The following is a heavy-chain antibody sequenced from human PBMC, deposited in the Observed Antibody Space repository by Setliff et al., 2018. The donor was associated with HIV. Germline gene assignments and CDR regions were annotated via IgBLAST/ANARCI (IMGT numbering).Heavy chain of an antibody. CDR3: ARSYCSSSTCLTWFDP. V-gene: IGHV4-61*02. Sequence: SETLSLTCTVSGGSINSGSYFWSWIRQPAGKGLEWIGRIFTGGSTNYNTSLKSRVTISVDTSKNQFSLKLSSVTAADTAVYYCARSYCSSSTCLTWFDPWGQGTLVTVSS. CDR2: IFTGGST. D-gene: IGHD2-2*01. J-gene: IGHJ5*02. CDR1: GGSINSGSYF.